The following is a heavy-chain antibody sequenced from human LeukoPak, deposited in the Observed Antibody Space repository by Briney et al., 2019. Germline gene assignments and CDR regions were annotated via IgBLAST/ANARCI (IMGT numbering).Heavy chain of an antibody. V-gene: IGHV3-33*01. J-gene: IGHJ4*02. CDR1: GFTFSSYG. CDR2: IWYDGSNK. CDR3: ASVDCGGDCSDFDY. D-gene: IGHD2-21*02. Sequence: GGSLRLSCAASGFTFSSYGMHWVRQAPGKGLEWVAVIWYDGSNKYYADSVKGRFTISRDNSKNTLYLQMNSLRAEDTAVYYCASVDCGGDCSDFDYWGQGTLVTVSS.